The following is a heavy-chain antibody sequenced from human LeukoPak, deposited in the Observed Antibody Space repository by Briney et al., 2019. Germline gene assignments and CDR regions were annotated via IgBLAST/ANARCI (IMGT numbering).Heavy chain of an antibody. Sequence: PSETLSLTCTVSGGSISSSSYYWDWIRQPPGKGLEWIGSIYYSGSTYYNPSLKSRVTISVDTSKNQFSLKLSSVTAADTAVYYCARGGGYSYGFDYWGQGTLVTVSS. CDR3: ARGGGYSYGFDY. CDR1: GGSISSSSYY. D-gene: IGHD5-18*01. J-gene: IGHJ4*02. V-gene: IGHV4-39*07. CDR2: IYYSGST.